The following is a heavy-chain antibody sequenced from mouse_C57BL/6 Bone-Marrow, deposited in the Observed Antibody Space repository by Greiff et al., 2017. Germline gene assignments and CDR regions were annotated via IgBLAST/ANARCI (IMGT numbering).Heavy chain of an antibody. CDR3: ARLEFDGSSGDWYIDG. CDR2: IYPRDGST. J-gene: IGHJ1*03. Sequence: QVQLQQSGPELVKPGASVKLSCKASGYTFTSYDINWVKQRPGQGLEWIGWIYPRDGSTKYNEKFKGKATVTVDTSSSTVYMELHSLTSEDSAVFFGARLEFDGSSGDWYIDGWGTGTTVTVSS. D-gene: IGHD1-1*01. CDR1: GYTFTSYD. V-gene: IGHV1-85*01.